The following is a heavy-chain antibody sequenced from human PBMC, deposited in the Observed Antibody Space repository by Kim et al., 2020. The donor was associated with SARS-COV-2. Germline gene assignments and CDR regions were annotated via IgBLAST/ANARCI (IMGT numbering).Heavy chain of an antibody. V-gene: IGHV1-46*01. J-gene: IGHJ2*01. D-gene: IGHD3-16*01. CDR3: ARPRHGGSKESYWYFDL. Sequence: ASVKVSCKASGYTFTSYYMHWVRQAPGQGLEWMGIINPGGGSTSYAQKFQGRVTMTRDTSTGTAYMELGSLRSEDTAVYYCARPRHGGSKESYWYFDLWGRGTLVTVYS. CDR1: GYTFTSYY. CDR2: INPGGGST.